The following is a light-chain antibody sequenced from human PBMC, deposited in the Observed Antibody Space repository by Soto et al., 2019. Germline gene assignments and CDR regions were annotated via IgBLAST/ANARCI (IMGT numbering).Light chain of an antibody. J-gene: IGLJ2*01. V-gene: IGLV2-14*01. CDR2: GVT. Sequence: QSALTQPASVSGSPGQSITISCTGTSSDVGTYNYVSWYQQHPGKAPKLIIYGVTNRPSGVSNRFSGSKSGNTASLTISGLQAEDEARYYCSSYTSSAFVVFGGGTKLTVL. CDR3: SSYTSSAFVV. CDR1: SSDVGTYNY.